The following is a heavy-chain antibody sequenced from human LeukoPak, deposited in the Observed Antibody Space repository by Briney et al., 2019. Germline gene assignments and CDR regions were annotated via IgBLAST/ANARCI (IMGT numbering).Heavy chain of an antibody. J-gene: IGHJ5*02. V-gene: IGHV4-30-2*01. D-gene: IGHD5-18*01. Sequence: SETLSLTCTVSGGSISSGGYYWSWIRQPPGKGLEWIGYIYHSGSTYYNPSLKSRVTISVDRSKNQFSLKLSSVTAADTAVYYCARDHGYSYGTAQFDPWGQGTLVTVSS. CDR3: ARDHGYSYGTAQFDP. CDR1: GGSISSGGYY. CDR2: IYHSGST.